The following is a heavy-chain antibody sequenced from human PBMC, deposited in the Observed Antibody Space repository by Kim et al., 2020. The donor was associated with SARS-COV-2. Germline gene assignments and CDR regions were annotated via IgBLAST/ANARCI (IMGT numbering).Heavy chain of an antibody. Sequence: SQTLSLTCAISGDSVSSNNATWNWIRQSPSRGLEWLGRTYYRSKWYNDYAVSVKSRITVNPDTSRNQFSLQLNSVTPDDTAVYYCARESSGDKRGIDYWGQGTLVTVSS. CDR2: TYYRSKWYN. CDR3: ARESSGDKRGIDY. D-gene: IGHD1-26*01. V-gene: IGHV6-1*01. CDR1: GDSVSSNNAT. J-gene: IGHJ4*02.